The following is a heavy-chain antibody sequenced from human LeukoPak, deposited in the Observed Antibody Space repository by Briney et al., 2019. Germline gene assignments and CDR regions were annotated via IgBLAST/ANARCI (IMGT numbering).Heavy chain of an antibody. V-gene: IGHV4-39*01. CDR3: ARLLGYCSGGSCYTRKNYYGMDV. CDR1: GGSISSSSYY. CDR2: IYYSGST. J-gene: IGHJ6*02. D-gene: IGHD2-15*01. Sequence: SETLSLTCTVSGGSISSSSYYWGWIRQPPGKGLEWIGSIYYSGSTYYNPSLKSRVTISVDTSKNQFSLKLSSVTAADTAVNYCARLLGYCSGGSCYTRKNYYGMDVWGQGTTVTVSS.